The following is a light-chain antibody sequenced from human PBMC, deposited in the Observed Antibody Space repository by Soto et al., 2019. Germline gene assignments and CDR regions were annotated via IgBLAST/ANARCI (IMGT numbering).Light chain of an antibody. V-gene: IGLV3-21*04. CDR2: NDS. J-gene: IGLJ1*01. CDR3: QVWDNTSNHAV. Sequence: SYELTQPPSVSVAPGKTASITCGGHNIGTKAVHWYQQKPGQAPVVVIYNDSDRPSGIPERFSGSNSGNTATLTISRVEAGDEADFYCQVWDNTSNHAVFGTGTKLTV. CDR1: NIGTKA.